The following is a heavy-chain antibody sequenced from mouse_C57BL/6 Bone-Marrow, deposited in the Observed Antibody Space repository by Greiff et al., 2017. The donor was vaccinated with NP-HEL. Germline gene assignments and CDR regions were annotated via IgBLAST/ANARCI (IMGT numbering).Heavy chain of an antibody. CDR3: ARWLPPD. Sequence: EVQLQQSGPVLVKPGASVQLSCKASGYTFTDYYMNWVPQSHGKSLEWIGVINPYNGGTSYNQKFKGKATLTVDKSSSTAYMELNSLTSEDSAVYYCARWLPPDWGQGTTLTVSS. V-gene: IGHV1-19*01. D-gene: IGHD3-3*01. CDR1: GYTFTDYY. CDR2: INPYNGGT. J-gene: IGHJ2*01.